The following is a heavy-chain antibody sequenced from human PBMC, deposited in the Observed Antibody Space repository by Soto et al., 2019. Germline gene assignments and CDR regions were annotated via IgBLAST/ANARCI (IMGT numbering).Heavy chain of an antibody. D-gene: IGHD1-1*01. J-gene: IGHJ4*02. CDR2: ISAHNGNT. Sequence: QVHLVQSGAEVKKPGASVKVSCKGSGYTFTSYGITWVRQAPGQGLEWMGWISAHNGNTDYAQKLQGRVTVTRDTSTSTAYMELRSLRSVDTAVYYCARGRYGDYWGQGALVTVSS. CDR1: GYTFTSYG. CDR3: ARGRYGDY. V-gene: IGHV1-18*01.